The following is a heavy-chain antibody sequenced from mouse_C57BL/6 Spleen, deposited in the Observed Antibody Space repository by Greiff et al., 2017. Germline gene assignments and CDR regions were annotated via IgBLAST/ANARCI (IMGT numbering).Heavy chain of an antibody. CDR2: IHPNSGST. CDR3: AREGGYYEYFDV. Sequence: QVQLQQPGAELVKPGASVKLSCKASGYTFTSYWMHWVKQRPGQGLEWIGMIHPNSGSTNYTEKFKSKATLTVDKSSSTAYMQLSRLTSEDSAVYYCAREGGYYEYFDVWGTGTTVTVAS. V-gene: IGHV1-64*01. D-gene: IGHD2-3*01. CDR1: GYTFTSYW. J-gene: IGHJ1*03.